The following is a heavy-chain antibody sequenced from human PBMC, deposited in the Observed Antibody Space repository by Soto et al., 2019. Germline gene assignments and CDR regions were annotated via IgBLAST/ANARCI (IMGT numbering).Heavy chain of an antibody. Sequence: VGSLIISGAASGFTFSSYEMNWVRQAPGKGLEWVSYISSSGSTIYYADSVKGRFTISRDNAKNSLYLQMNSLRAEDTAVYYCARDVEMATIEAFDIWGQGTMVTVSS. CDR1: GFTFSSYE. CDR3: ARDVEMATIEAFDI. V-gene: IGHV3-48*03. J-gene: IGHJ3*02. CDR2: ISSSGSTI. D-gene: IGHD5-12*01.